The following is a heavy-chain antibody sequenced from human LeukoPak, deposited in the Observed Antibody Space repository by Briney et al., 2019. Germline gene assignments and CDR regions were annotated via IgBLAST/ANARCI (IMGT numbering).Heavy chain of an antibody. CDR2: ISYDGSNK. J-gene: IGHJ4*02. CDR3: ASFIRR. CDR1: GFTFSSYA. D-gene: IGHD3-16*01. V-gene: IGHV3-30-3*01. Sequence: PGGSLRLSCAASGFTFSSYAMHWVRQAPGKGLEWVAVISYDGSNKYYADSVKGRFTISRDNSKNTLYLQMNSLRAEDTAMYYCASFIRRWGQGTLVTVSS.